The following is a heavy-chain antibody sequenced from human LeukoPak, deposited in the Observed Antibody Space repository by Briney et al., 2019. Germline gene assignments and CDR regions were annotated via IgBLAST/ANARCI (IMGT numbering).Heavy chain of an antibody. J-gene: IGHJ6*02. D-gene: IGHD1-14*01. CDR2: MNPNSGNT. V-gene: IGHV1-8*01. CDR3: ARAPSPASYAMDV. CDR1: GYTFRSFD. Sequence: GASVKVSCKASGYTFRSFDVNWVRQATGQGLEWMGWMNPNSGNTGYAQEFQGRVTMTRNTSINTAYMEVSGLTSEDTAVYYCARAPSPASYAMDVWGRGTTVTVSS.